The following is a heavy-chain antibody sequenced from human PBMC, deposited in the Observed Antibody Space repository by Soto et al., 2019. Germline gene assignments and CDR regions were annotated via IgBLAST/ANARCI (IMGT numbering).Heavy chain of an antibody. CDR2: ISWNSGSI. D-gene: IGHD6-13*01. Sequence: GGSLRLSCAASGFTIDDYAMHWVRQAPGKGLEWVSGISWNSGSIGYADSVKGRFTISRDNAKNLLYLQMNSLRAEDTAVYYCAKAKYSSSWWAVDYWGQGTLVTVSS. V-gene: IGHV3-9*01. J-gene: IGHJ4*02. CDR1: GFTIDDYA. CDR3: AKAKYSSSWWAVDY.